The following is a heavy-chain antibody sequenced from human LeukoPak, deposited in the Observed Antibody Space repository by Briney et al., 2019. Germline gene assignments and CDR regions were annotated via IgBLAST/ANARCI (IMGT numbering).Heavy chain of an antibody. CDR2: ISSSGSTI. V-gene: IGHV3-11*04. J-gene: IGHJ4*02. D-gene: IGHD4-17*01. CDR3: ARDEYIHGDLTNFDS. Sequence: GGSLRLSCAASGFTFSDYYMSWIRQAPGKGLEWVSYISSSGSTIYYADSVKGRFTISRDNAKKSLYLQMKSLRAEDTAVYYCARDEYIHGDLTNFDSWGQGTLVIVSS. CDR1: GFTFSDYY.